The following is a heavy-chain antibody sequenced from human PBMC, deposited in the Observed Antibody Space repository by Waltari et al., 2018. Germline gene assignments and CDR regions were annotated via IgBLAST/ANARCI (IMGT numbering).Heavy chain of an antibody. V-gene: IGHV4-38-2*01. J-gene: IGHJ5*02. CDR1: GYSISSGYY. CDR3: ARPQYDFWSGYYDL. D-gene: IGHD3-3*01. CDR2: IYHSGST. Sequence: QVQLQESGPGLVKPSETLSLTCAVSGYSISSGYYWGWIRQPPGKGLEWIGSIYHSGSTYYNPSLKSRVTISVDTSKNQFSLKLSSVTAADTAVYYCARPQYDFWSGYYDLWGQGTLVTVSS.